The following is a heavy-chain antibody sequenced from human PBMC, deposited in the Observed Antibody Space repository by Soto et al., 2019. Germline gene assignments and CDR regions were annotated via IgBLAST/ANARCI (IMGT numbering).Heavy chain of an antibody. Sequence: PGGSLSLSCAASGFTFDDYAMHWVRLAPGKGLEWVSGISWNSGSIGYADSVKGRFTISRDNAKNSLYLQMNSLRAEVTALYDCAKDIYWAAAASYYYGGMDVWGQGTTVTVSS. CDR1: GFTFDDYA. CDR3: AKDIYWAAAASYYYGGMDV. D-gene: IGHD6-13*01. J-gene: IGHJ6*02. V-gene: IGHV3-9*01. CDR2: ISWNSGSI.